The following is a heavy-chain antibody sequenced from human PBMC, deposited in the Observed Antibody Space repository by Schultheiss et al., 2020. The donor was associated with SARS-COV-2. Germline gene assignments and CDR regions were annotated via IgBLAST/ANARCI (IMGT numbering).Heavy chain of an antibody. CDR2: IYTSGST. D-gene: IGHD5-18*01. V-gene: IGHV4-38-2*01. CDR1: GYSISSGYY. Sequence: SETLSLTCAVSGYSISSGYYWGWIRQPPGKGLEWIGSIYTSGSTNYNPSLKSRVTISVDTSKNQFSLKLSSVTAADTAVYYCARHDGYSYGYGYWGQGTLVTVSS. CDR3: ARHDGYSYGYGY. J-gene: IGHJ4*02.